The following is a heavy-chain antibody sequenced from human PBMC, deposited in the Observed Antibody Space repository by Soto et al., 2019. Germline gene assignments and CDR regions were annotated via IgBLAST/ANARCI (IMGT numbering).Heavy chain of an antibody. CDR3: ARDFGSDLSAPGAVFGY. Sequence: GASVKVSCKTSGYTFTSYGISWVRQAPGQGLEWMGWISAYNGNTKYAHKLQGRVTMTTDTSTSTAYMELWSLRSDDTAFYYCARDFGSDLSAPGAVFGYWGQGTQVTVSS. D-gene: IGHD2-21*02. CDR1: GYTFTSYG. CDR2: ISAYNGNT. J-gene: IGHJ4*02. V-gene: IGHV1-18*01.